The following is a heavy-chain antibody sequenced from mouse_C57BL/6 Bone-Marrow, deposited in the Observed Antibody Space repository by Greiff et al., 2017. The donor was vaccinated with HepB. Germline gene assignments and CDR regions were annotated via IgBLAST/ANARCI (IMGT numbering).Heavy chain of an antibody. V-gene: IGHV1-20*01. CDR2: INPYNGDT. CDR1: GYSFTGYF. CDR3: ARKEVDYYGSPWFAY. D-gene: IGHD1-1*01. Sequence: EVKVVESGPELVKPGDSVKISCKASGYSFTGYFMNWVMQSHGKSLEWIGRINPYNGDTFYNQKFKGKATLTVDKSSSTAHMELRSLTSEDSAVYYCARKEVDYYGSPWFAYWGQGTLVTVSA. J-gene: IGHJ3*01.